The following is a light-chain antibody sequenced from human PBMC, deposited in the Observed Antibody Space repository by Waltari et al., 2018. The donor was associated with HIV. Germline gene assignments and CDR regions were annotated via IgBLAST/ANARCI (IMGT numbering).Light chain of an antibody. V-gene: IGLV1-44*01. CDR2: DNN. CDR3: AAWDGSLNGYV. J-gene: IGLJ1*01. Sequence: QSVLTQSPSASGAPGQRVAISCSGSSSNIGSNSVTWYQHLPGTAPKPPIFDNNLRPSGVPDRFSGSKSGTSASLAISGLQSEDEADYYCAAWDGSLNGYVFGTGTQVTVL. CDR1: SSNIGSNS.